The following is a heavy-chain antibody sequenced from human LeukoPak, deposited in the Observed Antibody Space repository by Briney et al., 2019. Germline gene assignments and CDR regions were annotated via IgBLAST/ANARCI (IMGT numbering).Heavy chain of an antibody. J-gene: IGHJ4*02. CDR2: IRDDGSDK. D-gene: IGHD1-1*01. Sequence: GGSLRLSCAASGFPFSRYWMSWVRQAPGKGLEWVANIRDDGSDKYYVDSVKGRFTISRDNAKNSLYLQMNSLRAEDTAVYYCARGQDWNHDYWGQGTLVTVSA. CDR1: GFPFSRYW. V-gene: IGHV3-7*01. CDR3: ARGQDWNHDY.